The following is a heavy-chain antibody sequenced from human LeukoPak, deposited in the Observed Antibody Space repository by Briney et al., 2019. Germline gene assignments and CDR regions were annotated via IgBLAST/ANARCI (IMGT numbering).Heavy chain of an antibody. CDR3: ARGDYSSAWKIDY. CDR1: GGSISSYY. Sequence: SETLSLTCTVSGGSISSYYWSWIRQPPGKRLEWIGYIYYSGSTSYNPSLKSRVTISVDTSRNQFSLKLTSVTAADTAVYYCARGDYSSAWKIDYWGQGTLVTVSS. D-gene: IGHD6-19*01. J-gene: IGHJ4*02. CDR2: IYYSGST. V-gene: IGHV4-59*01.